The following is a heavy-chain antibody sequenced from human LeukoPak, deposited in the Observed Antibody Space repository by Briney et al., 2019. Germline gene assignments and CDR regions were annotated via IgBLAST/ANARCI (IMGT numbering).Heavy chain of an antibody. J-gene: IGHJ4*02. CDR2: FDPEDGET. CDR1: GYTLTELS. V-gene: IGHV1-24*01. D-gene: IGHD6-13*01. CDR3: ATLSSSWPQGDY. Sequence: ASVKVSCKVSGYTLTELSMHWVRQAPGKGLEWMGGFDPEDGETIYAQKFQGRVTMTEDTSTDTAYMELSSLRSEDTAVYYRATLSSSWPQGDYWGQGTLVTVSS.